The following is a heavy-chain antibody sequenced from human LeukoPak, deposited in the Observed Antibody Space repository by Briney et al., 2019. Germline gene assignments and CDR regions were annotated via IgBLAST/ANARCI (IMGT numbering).Heavy chain of an antibody. CDR1: GFTVSSNY. CDR3: ARMMREPRDYYYYGMDV. Sequence: GGSLRLSCAASGFTVSSNYMSWVRQAPGKGLEWVSSISSSSSYIYYADSVKGRFTISRDNAKNSLYLQMNSLRAEDTAVYYCARMMREPRDYYYYGMDVWGQGTTVTVSS. J-gene: IGHJ6*02. CDR2: ISSSSSYI. V-gene: IGHV3-21*01. D-gene: IGHD1-26*01.